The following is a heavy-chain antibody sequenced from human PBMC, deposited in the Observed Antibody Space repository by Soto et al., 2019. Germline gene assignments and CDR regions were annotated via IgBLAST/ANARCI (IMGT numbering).Heavy chain of an antibody. CDR2: IYYSGST. CDR1: GGSISSYY. Sequence: QVQLQESGPGLVKPSETLSLTCTVSGGSISSYYWSWIRQPPGKVLEWLGYIYYSGSTNYNPSLKSRVTLSVDTSKNQCSLKLSSVTAADTAVYYCARFNWYFDLWGRGTLVTVSS. CDR3: ARFNWYFDL. J-gene: IGHJ2*01. V-gene: IGHV4-59*08.